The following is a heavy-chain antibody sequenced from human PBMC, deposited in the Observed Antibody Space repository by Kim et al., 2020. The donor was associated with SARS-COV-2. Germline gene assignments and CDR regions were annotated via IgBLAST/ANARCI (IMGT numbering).Heavy chain of an antibody. CDR1: GFTFSSYA. CDR3: AKADLIMIYYDRGLDC. J-gene: IGHJ4*01. D-gene: IGHD3-22*01. Sequence: GGSLRLSCAASGFTFSSYAMSWVRQAPGKGLEWVSGISGSGGDTYYADSVKGRFTISRDNSKNTLYLQMNSLRAEDMALYYCAKADLIMIYYDRGLDCWGQGTLVSVSS. V-gene: IGHV3-23*01. CDR2: ISGSGGDT.